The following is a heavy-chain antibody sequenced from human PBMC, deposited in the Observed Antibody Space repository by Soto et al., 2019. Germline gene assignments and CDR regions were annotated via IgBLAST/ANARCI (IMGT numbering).Heavy chain of an antibody. CDR2: ISYDGSNK. CDR1: GFTFSSYA. J-gene: IGHJ6*02. D-gene: IGHD3-9*01. CDR3: ARAGYDILTGYGYYYYGMDV. V-gene: IGHV3-30-3*01. Sequence: GGSLRLSCAASGFTFSSYAMHWVRQAPGKGLEWVAVISYDGSNKYYADSVKGRFTISRDNSKNTLYLQMNSLRAEDTAVYYCARAGYDILTGYGYYYYGMDVWGQGTTVTVSS.